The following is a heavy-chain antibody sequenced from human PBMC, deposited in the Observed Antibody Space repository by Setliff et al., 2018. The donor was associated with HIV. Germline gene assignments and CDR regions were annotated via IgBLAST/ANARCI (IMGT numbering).Heavy chain of an antibody. CDR3: AREPDYGIRDAFDI. J-gene: IGHJ3*02. D-gene: IGHD4-17*01. V-gene: IGHV1-69*10. Sequence: SVKVSCKASGGTFSSRAINWVRQAPGQGLEWMGGIIPIVDKTNYAQKFQGRVAITADKSTITAYMELSSLRSEDTAVYYCAREPDYGIRDAFDIWGQGTMVTVSS. CDR1: GGTFSSRA. CDR2: IIPIVDKT.